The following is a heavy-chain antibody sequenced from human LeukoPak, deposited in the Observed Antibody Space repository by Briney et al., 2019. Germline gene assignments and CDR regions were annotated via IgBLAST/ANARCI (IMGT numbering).Heavy chain of an antibody. Sequence: KPSETLSLTRTVSGGALSSYYWSWIRPPPREGLGWIVYIYYSGSTNYNPSLKSRVTISVDTSKNQFSLKLSSVTAADTAVYYCARWSSDAFDIWGQGTMVTVSS. CDR1: GGALSSYY. CDR2: IYYSGST. D-gene: IGHD2-15*01. CDR3: ARWSSDAFDI. J-gene: IGHJ3*02. V-gene: IGHV4-59*01.